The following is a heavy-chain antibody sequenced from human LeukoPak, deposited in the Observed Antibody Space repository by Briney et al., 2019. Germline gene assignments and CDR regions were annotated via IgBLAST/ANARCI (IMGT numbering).Heavy chain of an antibody. Sequence: PGGSLRLSCAASGFTFSTYWMGWVRQAPGKGLEWVANIKQDGSEKNYADSVKGRFTMSRDNAKNSLYLQMNSLRAEDTAVYYCAELGITMIGGVWGKGTTVTISS. CDR1: GFTFSTYW. D-gene: IGHD3-10*02. J-gene: IGHJ6*04. V-gene: IGHV3-7*01. CDR2: IKQDGSEK. CDR3: AELGITMIGGV.